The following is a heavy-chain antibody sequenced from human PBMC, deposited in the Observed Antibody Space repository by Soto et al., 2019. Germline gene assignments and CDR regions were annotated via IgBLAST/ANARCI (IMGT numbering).Heavy chain of an antibody. CDR1: GGSISSYY. J-gene: IGHJ6*02. D-gene: IGHD2-2*01. Sequence: QVQLQESGPGLVKPSETLSLTCTVSGGSISSYYWSWIRQPPGKGLEWIGYIYYSGSTNYNPSLKSRVTISVDTSKNQFSLKLSSVTAADTAVYYCAREGCSSTRCYPPYYYSGMDVWGQGTTVTVSS. CDR2: IYYSGST. V-gene: IGHV4-59*01. CDR3: AREGCSSTRCYPPYYYSGMDV.